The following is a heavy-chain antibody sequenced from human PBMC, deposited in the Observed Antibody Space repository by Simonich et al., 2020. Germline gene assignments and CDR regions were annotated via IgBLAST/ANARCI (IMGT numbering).Heavy chain of an antibody. CDR3: ARVFREYSSSSGAFDI. CDR2: IIPIFGTA. CDR1: GGTFSSYA. Sequence: QVQLVQSGAEVKKPGSSVKVSCKASGGTFSSYAISWVRQAPGQGLEWMGGIIPIFGTANYAQKFQGRGTITADESTSTAYMELSSLRSEDTAVYYCARVFREYSSSSGAFDIWGQGTMVTVSS. D-gene: IGHD6-6*01. V-gene: IGHV1-69*13. J-gene: IGHJ3*02.